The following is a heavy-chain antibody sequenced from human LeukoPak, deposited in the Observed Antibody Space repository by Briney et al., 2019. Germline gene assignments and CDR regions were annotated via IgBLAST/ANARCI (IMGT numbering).Heavy chain of an antibody. D-gene: IGHD6-13*01. CDR3: ARNLIPEQLVLNF. Sequence: SETLSLTCAVYGGSFSGYYWGWIRQPPGKGLEWIGNIFYSGSTYYNPSLKSRVTMSVDTSKNQFSLNLRSVTPEDTAVYYCARNLIPEQLVLNFWGQGTLVTVSS. J-gene: IGHJ4*02. CDR1: GGSFSGYY. CDR2: IFYSGST. V-gene: IGHV4-34*11.